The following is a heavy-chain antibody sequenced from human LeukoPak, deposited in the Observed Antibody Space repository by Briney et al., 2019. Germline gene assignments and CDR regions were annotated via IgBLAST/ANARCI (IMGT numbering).Heavy chain of an antibody. Sequence: ASVKVSCRASGYTFTSYYMHWVRQAPGQGLEWMGIINPSGGSTSYAQKFQGRVTMTRDMSTSTVYMELSSLRSEDTAVYYCARRYSSGWFYDAFDIWGQGTMVTVSS. CDR1: GYTFTSYY. D-gene: IGHD6-19*01. V-gene: IGHV1-46*01. J-gene: IGHJ3*02. CDR3: ARRYSSGWFYDAFDI. CDR2: INPSGGST.